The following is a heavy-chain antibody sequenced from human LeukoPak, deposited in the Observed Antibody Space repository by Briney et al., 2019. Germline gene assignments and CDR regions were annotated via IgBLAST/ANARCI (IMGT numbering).Heavy chain of an antibody. D-gene: IGHD1-26*01. CDR3: GRVRPGDADY. J-gene: IGHJ4*02. V-gene: IGHV3-7*01. CDR2: ISSDGSGK. Sequence: GGSLRLSCAASGFTFSTYWMTWVRQAPGKGLEWVASISSDGSGKYYMDSVEGRFTISRDNAKNSLFLQMNSLRAEDTAVHYCGRVRPGDADYWGQGTLVTVSS. CDR1: GFTFSTYW.